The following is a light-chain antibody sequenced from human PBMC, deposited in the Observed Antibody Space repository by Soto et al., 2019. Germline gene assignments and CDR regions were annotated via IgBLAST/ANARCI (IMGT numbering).Light chain of an antibody. CDR2: SND. Sequence: QSVLTQPPSVSGAPGQRVIISCTGSSSNIGAGYDVNWYQQLPGTAPKLLIYSNDRRPSGVPDRFFGSKSGASASLAISGLQTEDEADYYCAAWDDSLIALLFGGGTKLTVL. CDR1: SSNIGAGYD. J-gene: IGLJ3*02. CDR3: AAWDDSLIALL. V-gene: IGLV1-40*01.